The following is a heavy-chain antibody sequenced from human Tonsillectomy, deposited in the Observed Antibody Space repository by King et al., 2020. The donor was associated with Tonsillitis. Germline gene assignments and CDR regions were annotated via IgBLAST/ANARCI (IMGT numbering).Heavy chain of an antibody. V-gene: IGHV1-2*02. CDR2: IDPNSGGT. CDR1: GYTFIGYY. Sequence: QLVQSGAEVKKPGASVKVSCSASGYTFIGYYMHWVRQAPGQGPEWMGWIDPNSGGTNYAQKFQGRVTMTRDTSISTAYMELSRLRSDDTAVYYCARDTARYSTSSGGLCVWGQGTLVIVSS. D-gene: IGHD6-6*01. J-gene: IGHJ4*02. CDR3: ARDTARYSTSSGGLCV.